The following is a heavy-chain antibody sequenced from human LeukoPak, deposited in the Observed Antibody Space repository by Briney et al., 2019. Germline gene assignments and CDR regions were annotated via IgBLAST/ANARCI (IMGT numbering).Heavy chain of an antibody. V-gene: IGHV3-53*01. J-gene: IGHJ4*02. CDR3: AREMDRVLWFGGGTDY. CDR1: GFTVSSNY. Sequence: GGSLRLSCAASGFTVSSNYMSWVRQAPGKGLEWVSVIYSGGSTYYADSVKGRFTISRDNAKNSLYLQMNSLRAEDTAVYYCAREMDRVLWFGGGTDYWGQGTLVTVSS. D-gene: IGHD3-10*01. CDR2: IYSGGST.